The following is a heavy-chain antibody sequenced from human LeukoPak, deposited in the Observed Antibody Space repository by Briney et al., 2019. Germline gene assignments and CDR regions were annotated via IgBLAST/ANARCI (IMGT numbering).Heavy chain of an antibody. CDR2: IIPFFGTA. D-gene: IGHD2-2*02. V-gene: IGHV1-69*01. CDR3: ASRGLGYCSSTSCYTGGYLFDY. Sequence: ASVKVSCKPCGCSFSSYAISWLQQAPGQGREGMGGIIPFFGTANYAQKFQGRVTIAADESTSTGYRELSSLRSEDTAVYYCASRGLGYCSSTSCYTGGYLFDYWGQGTLVTVSS. CDR1: GCSFSSYA. J-gene: IGHJ4*02.